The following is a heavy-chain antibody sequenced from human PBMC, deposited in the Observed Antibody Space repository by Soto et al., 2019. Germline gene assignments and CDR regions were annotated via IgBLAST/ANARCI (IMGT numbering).Heavy chain of an antibody. V-gene: IGHV3-23*01. Sequence: GGSLILSCAASGVTFSSYAMSLVRQAPGKGLEWVSAISGSGGSTYYADSVKGRFTISRDNSKNTLYLQMNSLRAEDTAVYYCAKDSVSPAPDPWFDPWGQGTLVTVSS. CDR1: GVTFSSYA. D-gene: IGHD2-2*01. CDR2: ISGSGGST. J-gene: IGHJ5*02. CDR3: AKDSVSPAPDPWFDP.